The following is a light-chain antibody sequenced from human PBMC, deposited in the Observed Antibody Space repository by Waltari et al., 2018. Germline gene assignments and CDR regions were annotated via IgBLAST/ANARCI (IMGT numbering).Light chain of an antibody. J-gene: IGLJ3*02. Sequence: QSALTQPASVSGSPGQSITISFTGTHNDVGSYDIVSWYQQHPDKAPKLVIYGGTKRPSGVSHRFSGSKSGNTASLTISGLQAEDEADYYCSSYAGGGTGVFGGGTKLTVL. CDR1: HNDVGSYDI. CDR3: SSYAGGGTGV. V-gene: IGLV2-23*01. CDR2: GGT.